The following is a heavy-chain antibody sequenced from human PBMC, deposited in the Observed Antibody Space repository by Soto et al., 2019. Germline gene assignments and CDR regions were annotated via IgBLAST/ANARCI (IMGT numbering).Heavy chain of an antibody. CDR1: WCSFTNYW. D-gene: IGHD2-21*01. CDR3: ARRAGGDGYNSGGIY. J-gene: IGHJ4*02. CDR2: IDPGDSDT. V-gene: IGHV5-51*01. Sequence: RKGVWCSFTNYWSRRMRQPPGKSQEWRGIIDPGDSDTRYSPSFHGQVTISADKSISTAYLQWSSLKASDTAMYYCARRAGGDGYNSGGIYWGQGTLVTVSS.